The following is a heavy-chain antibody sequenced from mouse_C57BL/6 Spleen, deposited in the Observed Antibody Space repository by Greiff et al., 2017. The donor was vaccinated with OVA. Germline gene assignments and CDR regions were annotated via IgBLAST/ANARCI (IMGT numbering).Heavy chain of an antibody. J-gene: IGHJ2*01. CDR3: ARSFITTVVAYYFDY. V-gene: IGHV1-26*01. D-gene: IGHD1-1*01. Sequence: EVKLQQSGPELVKPGASVKISCKASGYTFTDYYMNWVKQSHGKSLEWIGDINPNNGGTSYNQKFKGKATLTVDKSSSTAYMELRSLTSEDSAVYYCARSFITTVVAYYFDYWGQGTTLTVSS. CDR2: INPNNGGT. CDR1: GYTFTDYY.